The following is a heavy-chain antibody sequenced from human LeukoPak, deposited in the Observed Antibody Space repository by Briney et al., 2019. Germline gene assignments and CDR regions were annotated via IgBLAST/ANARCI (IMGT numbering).Heavy chain of an antibody. D-gene: IGHD1-26*01. CDR1: GGSISNSSYY. CDR2: IYYSGST. V-gene: IGHV4-39*01. CDR3: ARRSGSYRYYFDY. J-gene: IGHJ4*02. Sequence: PSETLSLTCTVSGGSISNSSYYWGWIRQPPGKGLEWIGSIYYSGSTYYNPSLKRRVTISVDTSKNQFSLKLSSVTAADTAVYYCARRSGSYRYYFDYWGQGTLVTVSS.